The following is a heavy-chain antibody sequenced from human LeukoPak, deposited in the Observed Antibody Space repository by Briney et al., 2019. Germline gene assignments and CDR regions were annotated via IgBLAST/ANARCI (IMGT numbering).Heavy chain of an antibody. CDR2: IYYSGST. J-gene: IGHJ4*02. CDR1: GGSISSSSYY. D-gene: IGHD4-17*01. Sequence: SETLSLTCTVSGGSISSSSYYWGWIRQPPGKGLEWIGSIYYSGSTNCNPSLKSRVSISVDTSKNQFSLKLSSVTAADTAVYYCARTGSTVTMLYPFDHWGQGTLVTVSS. CDR3: ARTGSTVTMLYPFDH. V-gene: IGHV4-39*07.